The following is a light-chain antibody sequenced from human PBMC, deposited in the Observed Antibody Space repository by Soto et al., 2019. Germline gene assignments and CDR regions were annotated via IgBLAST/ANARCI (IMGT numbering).Light chain of an antibody. CDR1: QSVSSSH. Sequence: EIVLTQSPGNLSLSPGERATLSCRASQSVSSSHLGWYQKKPGQAPRLLICEISDRADGIPDRFSSSGSGTDFTLIISRLEPEDSAIYYCQYYGTSPLYTFGQGTKLEI. V-gene: IGKV3-20*01. J-gene: IGKJ2*01. CDR2: EIS. CDR3: QYYGTSPLYT.